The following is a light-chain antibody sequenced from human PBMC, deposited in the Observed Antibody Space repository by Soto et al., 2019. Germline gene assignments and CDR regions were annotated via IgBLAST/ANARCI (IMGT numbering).Light chain of an antibody. CDR3: QQYNNWPPVT. CDR2: GAS. Sequence: EIVMTQSPATLPVSPGERATISCRTSQSVSSNLAWYQQKPGQAPRLLMYGASTRATGIPARFSGSGSGTEFTLTISSLQSEDFAVYYCQQYNNWPPVTFGQGTKVDIK. V-gene: IGKV3-15*01. J-gene: IGKJ1*01. CDR1: QSVSSN.